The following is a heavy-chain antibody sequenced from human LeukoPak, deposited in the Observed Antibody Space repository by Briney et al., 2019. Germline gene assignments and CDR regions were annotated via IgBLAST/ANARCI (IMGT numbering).Heavy chain of an antibody. Sequence: PGGSLRLSCAASGFTFSSYAMSWVRQAPGKGLEWVSAISGGGSRTYYADSMKGRFTISRDNSKNTLYLQMNSLRAEGTAVYYCAKDPTEYSGAQSSDAFDIWGQGTMVTVSS. CDR2: ISGGGSRT. CDR1: GFTFSSYA. CDR3: AKDPTEYSGAQSSDAFDI. J-gene: IGHJ3*02. V-gene: IGHV3-23*01. D-gene: IGHD1-26*01.